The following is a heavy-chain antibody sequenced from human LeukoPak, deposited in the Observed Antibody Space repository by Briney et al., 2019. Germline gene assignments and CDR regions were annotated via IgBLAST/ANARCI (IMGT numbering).Heavy chain of an antibody. D-gene: IGHD3-22*01. V-gene: IGHV3-23*01. CDR1: GFIFNNYA. J-gene: IGHJ4*02. Sequence: GGSLRLSCAASGFIFNNYALIWVRQAPGKGLEWVSAISNYGGRTNYADFVKGRFNISRDNSKNSVYLQMNSLRAEDTSLYYCTKGSSGYFVGLWGQGALVTVS. CDR3: TKGSSGYFVGL. CDR2: ISNYGGRT.